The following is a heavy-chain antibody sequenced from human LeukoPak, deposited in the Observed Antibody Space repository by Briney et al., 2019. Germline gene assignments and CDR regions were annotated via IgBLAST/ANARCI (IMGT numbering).Heavy chain of an antibody. Sequence: SETLSLTCTVSGGSMTAGDYYWGWVRQPPGTGLQWIATSYQGASLKSRVTISLDTSKNQFSLRLTSVTAADTAVYYCARIYGLYQEAMDVWGPGITVTVSS. J-gene: IGHJ6*02. CDR2: S. D-gene: IGHD3-16*02. CDR3: ARIYGLYQEAMDV. CDR1: GGSMTAGDYY. V-gene: IGHV4-39*07.